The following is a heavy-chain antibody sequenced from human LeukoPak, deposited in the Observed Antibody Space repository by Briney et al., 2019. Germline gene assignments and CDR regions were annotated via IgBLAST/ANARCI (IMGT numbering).Heavy chain of an antibody. CDR3: AREAYSSGWYVWNTDY. J-gene: IGHJ4*02. V-gene: IGHV3-7*03. CDR2: IKQDGSEK. D-gene: IGHD6-19*01. Sequence: GGSLRLSCAASGLIFSDAWMGWVRQAPGKGLEWVANIKQDGSEKYYVDSVKGRFTISRDNAKNSLYLQMNSLRAEDTAVYYCAREAYSSGWYVWNTDYWGQGTLVTVSS. CDR1: GLIFSDAW.